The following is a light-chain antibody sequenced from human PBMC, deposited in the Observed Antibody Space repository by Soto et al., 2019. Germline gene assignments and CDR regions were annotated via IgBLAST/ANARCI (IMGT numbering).Light chain of an antibody. CDR2: DND. Sequence: QSVLTQPPSVSAAPGQKVTISCSGSRSNIGKNFVSWYQQLPGTAPKLLIYDNDKRPSGIPDRFSGSKSDTSVSLAITGLQTGDDADYYCGTWDSSLRDWVLGGGTKVTVL. CDR1: RSNIGKNF. V-gene: IGLV1-51*01. CDR3: GTWDSSLRDWV. J-gene: IGLJ3*02.